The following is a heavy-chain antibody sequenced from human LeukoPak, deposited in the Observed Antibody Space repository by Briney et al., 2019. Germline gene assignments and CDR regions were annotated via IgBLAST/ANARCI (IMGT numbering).Heavy chain of an antibody. V-gene: IGHV4-4*02. J-gene: IGHJ4*02. CDR1: GGSISGDNW. D-gene: IGHD3-22*01. CDR2: IYHRGIT. Sequence: PSETLSLTCTVSGGSISGDNWWSWVRQPPGKGLEWIGEIYHRGITNNNPSLKSRVTISVDRSKNQFSLKLNSVTAADTAFYYCARRGYYDSTGYFDYWGQGTLVTVSS. CDR3: ARRGYYDSTGYFDY.